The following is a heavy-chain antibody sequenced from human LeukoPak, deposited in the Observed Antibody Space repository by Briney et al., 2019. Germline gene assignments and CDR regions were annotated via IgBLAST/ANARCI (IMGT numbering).Heavy chain of an antibody. CDR3: AKRSSSFGFDY. CDR1: GFTVSSNY. J-gene: IGHJ4*02. Sequence: GGSLRLSCVASGFTVSSNYMSWVRQAPGKGLEWVSAISGSGGSTYYADSVKGRFTISRDNSKNTLYLQMNSLRAEDTAVYYCAKRSSSFGFDYWGQGTLVTVSS. V-gene: IGHV3-23*01. CDR2: ISGSGGST. D-gene: IGHD6-13*01.